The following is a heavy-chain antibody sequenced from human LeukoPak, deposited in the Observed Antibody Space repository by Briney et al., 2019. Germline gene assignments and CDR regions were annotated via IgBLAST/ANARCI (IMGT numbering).Heavy chain of an antibody. CDR3: ARGIQLWHKRLDY. J-gene: IGHJ4*02. CDR1: GGSISSYY. CDR2: IYYSGST. Sequence: PSETLSLTCTVSGGSISSYYWSWIRQRPGKGLEWIGYIYYSGSTNYNPSLKSRVTISVDTSKNQFSLKLSSVTAADTAVYYCARGIQLWHKRLDYWGQGTLVTVSS. D-gene: IGHD5-18*01. V-gene: IGHV4-59*08.